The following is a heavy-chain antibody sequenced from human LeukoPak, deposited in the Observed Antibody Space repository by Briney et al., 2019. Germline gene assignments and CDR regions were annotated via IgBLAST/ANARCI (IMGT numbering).Heavy chain of an antibody. Sequence: GGSLRLSCAASGFTFSSYSMNWVRQAPGKGLEWISYISSIRTIYYADSVKGRFTISRDNGKNSLYLQMNNLRAEDTAVYYCARVAENAWGQGILVTVSS. J-gene: IGHJ5*02. CDR2: ISSIRTI. CDR1: GFTFSSYS. CDR3: ARVAENA. V-gene: IGHV3-48*01.